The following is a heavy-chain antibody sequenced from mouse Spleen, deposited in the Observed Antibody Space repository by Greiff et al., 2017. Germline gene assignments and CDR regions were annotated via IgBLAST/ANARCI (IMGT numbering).Heavy chain of an antibody. J-gene: IGHJ2*01. Sequence: EVQVVESEGGLVQPGSSMKLSCTASGFTFSDYYMAWVRQVPEKGLEWVANINYDGSSTYYLDSLKSRFIISRDNAKNILYLQMSSLKSEDTATYYCARDEGVTTALDYWGQGTTLTVSS. V-gene: IGHV5-16*01. D-gene: IGHD1-2*01. CDR2: INYDGSST. CDR3: ARDEGVTTALDY. CDR1: GFTFSDYY.